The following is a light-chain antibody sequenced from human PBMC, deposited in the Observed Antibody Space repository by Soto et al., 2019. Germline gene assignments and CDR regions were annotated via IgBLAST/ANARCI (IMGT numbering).Light chain of an antibody. Sequence: DIQMTQSPSSLSASVGDRVTITCRASQSISSYLNWYQQKPGKAPKLLIHAASSLQSGVPSRFSGSRSGTDFTLTISSLQPEDFATYHCQQSYSTPLTFGGGTKVEIK. J-gene: IGKJ4*01. CDR2: AAS. CDR3: QQSYSTPLT. CDR1: QSISSY. V-gene: IGKV1-39*01.